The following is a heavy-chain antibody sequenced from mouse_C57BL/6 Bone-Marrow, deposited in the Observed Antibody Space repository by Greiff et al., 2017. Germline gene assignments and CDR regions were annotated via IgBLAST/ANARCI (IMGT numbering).Heavy chain of an antibody. D-gene: IGHD1-1*01. CDR3: ARHEAYYGSSFYYFDY. J-gene: IGHJ2*01. CDR2: FSPGRGSI. V-gene: IGHV1-62-2*01. CDR1: GSTFTEYT. Sequence: QVQLQQSGAELVKPGASVKLSCKASGSTFTEYTIHWVKQRSGQGLGWIGWFSPGRGSIKYNEKFKDKATLTADKSSSTVYMELSRLTSEDSAVYFCARHEAYYGSSFYYFDYWGQGTTLTVSS.